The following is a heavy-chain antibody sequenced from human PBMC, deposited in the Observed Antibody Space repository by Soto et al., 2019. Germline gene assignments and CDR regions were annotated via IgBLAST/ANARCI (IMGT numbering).Heavy chain of an antibody. J-gene: IGHJ2*01. CDR1: GLTFSSYA. CDR2: ISGSGGGT. V-gene: IGHV3-23*01. D-gene: IGHD2-15*01. CDR3: AEHLTYCSGDGCYSGYFDL. Sequence: EVQLLESGGDLVQPGGSLRLSCSASGLTFSSYAMSWVRQAPGKGLEWVSGISGSGGGTYNADSVKGRFTISRDNSKNTLYLQMNSLRAEDTAVYYCAEHLTYCSGDGCYSGYFDLWGRGTLVTVSS.